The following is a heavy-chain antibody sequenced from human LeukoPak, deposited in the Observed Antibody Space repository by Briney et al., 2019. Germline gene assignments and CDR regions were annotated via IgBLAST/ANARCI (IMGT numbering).Heavy chain of an antibody. CDR3: ARDQGSGWWAY. Sequence: GALRLSCAASGFTFSSYSMNWVRQAPGKGLEWVSSVTSNDYIFYADSMKGRFTISRDNAKNSLFLQMNSLRADDTAVYYCARDQGSGWWAYWGQGTLVTVSS. V-gene: IGHV3-21*01. CDR2: VTSNDYI. CDR1: GFTFSSYS. J-gene: IGHJ4*02. D-gene: IGHD6-19*01.